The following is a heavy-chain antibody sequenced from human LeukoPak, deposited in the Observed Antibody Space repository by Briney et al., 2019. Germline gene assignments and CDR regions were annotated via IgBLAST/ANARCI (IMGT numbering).Heavy chain of an antibody. CDR3: ARDLSSVIVVVPAADSPFDY. V-gene: IGHV1-2*02. CDR1: GYTFTGYY. D-gene: IGHD2-2*01. Sequence: ASVGVSCKASGYTFTGYYMHWVRQAPGQGLEWMGWINPNSGGTNYAQKFQGRVTMTRDTSISTAYMELSRLRSDDTAVYYCARDLSSVIVVVPAADSPFDYWGQGTLVTVSS. CDR2: INPNSGGT. J-gene: IGHJ4*02.